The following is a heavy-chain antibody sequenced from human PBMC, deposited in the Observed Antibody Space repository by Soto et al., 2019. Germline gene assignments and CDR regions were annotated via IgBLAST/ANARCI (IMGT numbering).Heavy chain of an antibody. D-gene: IGHD3-9*01. Sequence: PSETLSLTCTVSGGSISSSSYYWGWIRQPPGKGLEWIGSIYYSGSTYYNPFLKSRVTISVDTSKNQFSLKLSSVTAADTAVYYCARHLAYDIGWFDPWGQGTLVTVSS. CDR1: GGSISSSSYY. CDR3: ARHLAYDIGWFDP. V-gene: IGHV4-39*01. J-gene: IGHJ5*02. CDR2: IYYSGST.